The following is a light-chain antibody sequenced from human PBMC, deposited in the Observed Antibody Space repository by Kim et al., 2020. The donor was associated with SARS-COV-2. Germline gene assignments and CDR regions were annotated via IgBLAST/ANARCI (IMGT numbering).Light chain of an antibody. CDR1: QDVSNS. CDR2: ATS. V-gene: IGKV1-NL1*01. CDR3: QQYYTNPYP. Sequence: DIQMTQSPSSLSASVGDRITITCRASQDVSNSLAWYQQKPGRAPKLLLYATSTLESGVPSRFSGSGSGTDFTLTISSLQPEDFATYFCQQYYTNPYPFGQGTKLEI. J-gene: IGKJ2*01.